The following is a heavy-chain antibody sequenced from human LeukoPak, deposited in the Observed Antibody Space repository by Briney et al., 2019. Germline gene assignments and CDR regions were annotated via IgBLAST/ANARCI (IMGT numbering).Heavy chain of an antibody. CDR3: ARDRVQKTGYSGYEPTFDY. D-gene: IGHD5-12*01. CDR2: ISAYNGNT. Sequence: GASVKVSCKASGYTFTSYGISWVRQAPGQGLEWMGWISAYNGNTNYAQKLQGRVTMTTDTSTSTAYMELRSLRSDDTAVYYCARDRVQKTGYSGYEPTFDYWGQGTLVTVSS. V-gene: IGHV1-18*01. J-gene: IGHJ4*02. CDR1: GYTFTSYG.